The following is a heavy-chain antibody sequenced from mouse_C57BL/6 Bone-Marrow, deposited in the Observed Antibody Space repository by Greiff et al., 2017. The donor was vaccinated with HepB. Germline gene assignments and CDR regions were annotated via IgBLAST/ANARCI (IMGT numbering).Heavy chain of an antibody. D-gene: IGHD2-1*01. CDR2: IYPRDGST. V-gene: IGHV1-85*01. Sequence: VQLQESGPELVKPGASVKLSCKASGYTFTSYDINWVKQRPGQGLEWIGWIYPRDGSTKYNEKFKGKATLTVDTSSSTAYMELHSLTSEDSAVYFCARKGDYGNYRYYFDYWAKAPLSQSPQ. CDR3: ARKGDYGNYRYYFDY. J-gene: IGHJ2*01. CDR1: GYTFTSYD.